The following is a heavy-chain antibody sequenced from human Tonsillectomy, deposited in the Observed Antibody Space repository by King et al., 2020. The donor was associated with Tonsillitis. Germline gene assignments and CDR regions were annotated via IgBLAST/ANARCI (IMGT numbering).Heavy chain of an antibody. CDR1: GFSLSTSGVG. D-gene: IGHD1-7*01. J-gene: IGHJ4*02. V-gene: IGHV2-5*02. CDR2: IYWDDDK. Sequence: ITLKESGPTRVKPTQTLTLTCTFSGFSLSTSGVGVGWIRQPPGKALEWLALIYWDDDKRYSPSLKSRLTITKDTSKNQVVLTMTNMDPVDTATYYCAHRQLAITGTDGFYYWGQGTLVTVSS. CDR3: AHRQLAITGTDGFYY.